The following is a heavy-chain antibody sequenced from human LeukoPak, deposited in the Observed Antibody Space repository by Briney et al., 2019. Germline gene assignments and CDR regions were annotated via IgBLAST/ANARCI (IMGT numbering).Heavy chain of an antibody. Sequence: GGSLRLSCAASGFTFSSYAMHWVRQAPGKGLEWVAVISYDGSNKYYADSVKGRFTISRDNSKNTLYLQMNSLRAEDTAVYYCARDPHSSSWYYIDYWGQGTLVTVSS. D-gene: IGHD6-13*01. J-gene: IGHJ4*02. CDR1: GFTFSSYA. CDR3: ARDPHSSSWYYIDY. CDR2: ISYDGSNK. V-gene: IGHV3-30*04.